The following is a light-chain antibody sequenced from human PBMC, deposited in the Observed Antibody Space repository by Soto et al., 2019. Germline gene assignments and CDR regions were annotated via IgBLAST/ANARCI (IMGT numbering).Light chain of an antibody. Sequence: QSVLTQPPSVSGAPGHRVTISCTGSSSNIGAGYDVHWYQQLPGRAPKLLIYGNTNRPSGVPDRFSGSKSGNTASLTISGLQAEDEADYYCSSYTSSITLYVFGTGTKVTVL. CDR3: SSYTSSITLYV. CDR1: SSNIGAGYD. CDR2: GNT. V-gene: IGLV1-40*01. J-gene: IGLJ1*01.